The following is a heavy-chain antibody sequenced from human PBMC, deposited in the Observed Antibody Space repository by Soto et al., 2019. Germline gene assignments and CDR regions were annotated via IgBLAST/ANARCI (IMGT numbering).Heavy chain of an antibody. CDR3: ARHRIEVVWRRFDF. Sequence: PSETLSLPCTASTDSRSFTNSYWDWIRQPPGKGLQWSGSSSYSGGTVYSPCLKGRVVISFDTSKKQSSLQVTSVTAADAAVYFCARHRIEVVWRRFDFWGQGSPVTVAS. V-gene: IGHV4-39*01. CDR2: SSYSGGT. D-gene: IGHD2-21*01. J-gene: IGHJ4*02. CDR1: TDSRSFTNSY.